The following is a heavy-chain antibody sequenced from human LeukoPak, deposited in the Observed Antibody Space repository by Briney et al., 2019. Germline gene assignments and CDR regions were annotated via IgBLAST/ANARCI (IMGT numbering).Heavy chain of an antibody. J-gene: IGHJ4*02. V-gene: IGHV3-20*04. Sequence: PGGSLRLSCAVSGLKFDDHGMSWVRQVPGKGLEWVSGLDWIGASTTYADSVKGRFTISRDNARNSLYLQMNSLKVEDTAFYFCATGYYRTFDYWGQRTLVTVSS. CDR3: ATGYYRTFDY. CDR2: LDWIGAST. D-gene: IGHD3-16*02. CDR1: GLKFDDHG.